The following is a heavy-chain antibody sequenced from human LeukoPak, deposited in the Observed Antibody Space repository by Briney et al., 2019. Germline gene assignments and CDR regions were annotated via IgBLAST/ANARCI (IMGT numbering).Heavy chain of an antibody. CDR3: ASLYYYDSSGYYKPKFFDY. Sequence: SETLSLTCTVSGGSISRNNYYWGWIRQPPGKGLEWIGSLYFSGNTYYKPSLKSRVTISVDTSKNQFSLKLSSVTAADTAVYYCASLYYYDSSGYYKPKFFDYWGQGTLVTVSS. D-gene: IGHD3-22*01. CDR2: LYFSGNT. J-gene: IGHJ4*02. V-gene: IGHV4-39*07. CDR1: GGSISRNNYY.